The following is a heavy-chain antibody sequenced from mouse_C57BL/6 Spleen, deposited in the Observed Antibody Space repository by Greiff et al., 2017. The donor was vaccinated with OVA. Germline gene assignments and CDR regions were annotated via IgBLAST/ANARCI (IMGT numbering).Heavy chain of an antibody. D-gene: IGHD1-1*01. J-gene: IGHJ3*01. CDR2: INPGSGGT. Sequence: QVQLQQSGAELVRPGTSVKVSCKASGYAFTNYLIEWVKQGPGQGLEWIGLINPGSGGTNYTEKFKGQATLTADKSSSTDYMQLSSLTSEDSAVYVCARETSYYYVSSALAYWGQGTLVTVSA. CDR3: ARETSYYYVSSALAY. V-gene: IGHV1-54*01. CDR1: GYAFTNYL.